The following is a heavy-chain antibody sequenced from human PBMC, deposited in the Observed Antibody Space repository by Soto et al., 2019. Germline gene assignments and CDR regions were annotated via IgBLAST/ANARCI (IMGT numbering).Heavy chain of an antibody. CDR2: IYYSGST. CDR3: ALRSVLLSGWYFDY. J-gene: IGHJ4*02. D-gene: IGHD6-19*01. CDR1: GGSISSSSYY. V-gene: IGHV4-39*01. Sequence: SETLSLTCTVSGGSISSSSYYWGWIRQPPGKGLEWIGSIYYSGSTYYNPSLKSRVTISVDTSKNQFSLKLSSVTAADTAVYYCALRSVLLSGWYFDYWGQGTLVTVSS.